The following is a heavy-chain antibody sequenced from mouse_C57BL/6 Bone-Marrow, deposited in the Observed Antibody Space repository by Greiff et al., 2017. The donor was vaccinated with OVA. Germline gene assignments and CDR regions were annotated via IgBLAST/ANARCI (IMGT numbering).Heavy chain of an antibody. CDR1: GYTFTSYG. J-gene: IGHJ4*01. D-gene: IGHD2-4*01. CDR3: AGDYDYGDYAMDY. CDR2: IYPRSGNT. Sequence: LVESGAELARPGASVKLSCKASGYTFTSYGISWVKQRTGQGLEWIGEIYPRSGNTYYNEKFKGKATLTADTSSSTAYMEIRSPTSDASACYFCAGDYDYGDYAMDYWGQGTSVTVSS. V-gene: IGHV1-81*01.